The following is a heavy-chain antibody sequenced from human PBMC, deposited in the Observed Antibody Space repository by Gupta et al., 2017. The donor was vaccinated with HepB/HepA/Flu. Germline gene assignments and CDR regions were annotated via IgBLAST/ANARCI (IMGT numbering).Heavy chain of an antibody. CDR1: GYTFTSYD. D-gene: IGHD3-3*01. CDR3: ATNWSGYLYYFDY. V-gene: IGHV1-8*01. CDR2: MNPTSGNT. J-gene: IGHJ4*02. Sequence: QVQLVQSGAEVKKPGASVKVSCKASGYTFTSYDINWVRQATGQGLEWMGWMNPTSGNTGSAQKFQGRLTMTRDTSISTAYMELSGLRSEDTAVYYCATNWSGYLYYFDYWGQGTLVTVSS.